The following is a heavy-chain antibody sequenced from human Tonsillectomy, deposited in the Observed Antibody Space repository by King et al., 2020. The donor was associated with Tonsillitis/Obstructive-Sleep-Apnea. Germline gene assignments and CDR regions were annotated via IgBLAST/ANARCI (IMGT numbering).Heavy chain of an antibody. J-gene: IGHJ6*03. CDR2: INHSGST. D-gene: IGHD4-17*01. V-gene: IGHV4-34*01. Sequence: VQLQQWGAGLLKPSETLSLTCGVYGGSFSGYYWSWIRQPPGKGLEWMGEINHSGSTDYNSSLKSRVTISRDTSKNQFSLRLTSVTAADPAVYYCGTNAGDDYYYMDVWGKGTTVTVSS. CDR1: GGSFSGYY. CDR3: GTNAGDDYYYMDV.